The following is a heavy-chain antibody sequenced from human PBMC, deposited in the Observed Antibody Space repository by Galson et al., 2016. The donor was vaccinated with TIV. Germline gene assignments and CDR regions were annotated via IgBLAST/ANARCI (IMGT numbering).Heavy chain of an antibody. CDR3: ARGGSDSDY. V-gene: IGHV3-7*01. CDR2: IKEDGSEK. J-gene: IGHJ4*02. Sequence: PRLSCAVSGFTFSNYWMTWVRQAPGKGLEWVANIKEDGSEKNYVDLVKGRFTISRDNAKNSLYLQMNSVRAEDTAVYYCARGGSDSDYWGQGTLVTVSS. CDR1: GFTFSNYW. D-gene: IGHD2-21*01.